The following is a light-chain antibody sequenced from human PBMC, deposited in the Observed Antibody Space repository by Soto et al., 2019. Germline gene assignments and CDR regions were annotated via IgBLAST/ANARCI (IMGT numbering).Light chain of an antibody. CDR1: QTVSSTY. CDR3: QQYGSSPWT. CDR2: GAS. Sequence: EIVLTQSPGTLSLSPGERATLSCRASQTVSSTYLAWYQQKPGQAPRLVIYGASNRASGIPHRFSGSGSGTDFTFTISRLEPEDFAVYYCQQYGSSPWTFGQGTKVEI. J-gene: IGKJ1*01. V-gene: IGKV3-20*01.